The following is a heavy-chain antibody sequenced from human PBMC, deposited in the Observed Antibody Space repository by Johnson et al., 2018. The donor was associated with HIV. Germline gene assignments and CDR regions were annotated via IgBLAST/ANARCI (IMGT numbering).Heavy chain of an antibody. D-gene: IGHD2-2*01. Sequence: VQLVESGGGLVQPGGSLRLSCAASGFTFSSYDMHWVRQATGKGLEWVSAIGTAGDTYYPGSVKGHLPISRENAKNCLYLQMNSLRTGDTAVYYCARQVYCSSTSCSSAFDIWGQGTVVTVSS. J-gene: IGHJ3*02. V-gene: IGHV3-13*01. CDR1: GFTFSSYD. CDR2: IGTAGDT. CDR3: ARQVYCSSTSCSSAFDI.